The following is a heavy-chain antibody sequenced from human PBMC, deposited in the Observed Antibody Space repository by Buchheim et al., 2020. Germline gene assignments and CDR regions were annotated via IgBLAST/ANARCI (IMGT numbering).Heavy chain of an antibody. D-gene: IGHD6-19*01. Sequence: QVQLVESGGGVVQPGRALRLSCAASGFTFSSYAMHWVRQAPGKGLEWVAVISYDGSNKYYADSVKGRFTIFRDNSKNTLYMQMNSLRAEDTAVYYCARDQADSSGWPKDYYYYGMDVWGQGTT. J-gene: IGHJ6*02. V-gene: IGHV3-30*04. CDR2: ISYDGSNK. CDR3: ARDQADSSGWPKDYYYYGMDV. CDR1: GFTFSSYA.